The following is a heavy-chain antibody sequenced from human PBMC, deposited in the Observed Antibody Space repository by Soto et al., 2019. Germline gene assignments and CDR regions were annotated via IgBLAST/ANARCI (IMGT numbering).Heavy chain of an antibody. CDR2: ISSSSSYI. J-gene: IGHJ4*02. CDR3: ARDPIAAAGTFDY. Sequence: GGSLRLSCAASGITFSNYALNWVRQAPGKGLEWVSSISSSSSYIYYADSVKGRFTISRDNAKNSLYLQMNSLRAEDTAVYYCARDPIAAAGTFDYWGQGTLVTVSS. V-gene: IGHV3-21*01. D-gene: IGHD6-13*01. CDR1: GITFSNYA.